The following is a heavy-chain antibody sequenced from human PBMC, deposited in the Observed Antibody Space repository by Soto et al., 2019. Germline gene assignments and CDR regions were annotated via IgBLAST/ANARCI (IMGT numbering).Heavy chain of an antibody. CDR1: GDSVSSNSAA. V-gene: IGHV6-1*01. J-gene: IGHJ6*03. CDR3: ARELVREDYYYYYYMDV. D-gene: IGHD6-13*01. CDR2: TYYRSKWYN. Sequence: PSQTLSLTCAISGDSVSSNSAAWNWIRQSPSRGLEWLGRTYYRSKWYNDYAVSMKSRITINPDTSKNQFSLQLNSVTPEDTAVYYCARELVREDYYYYYYMDVWGKGTTVTVSS.